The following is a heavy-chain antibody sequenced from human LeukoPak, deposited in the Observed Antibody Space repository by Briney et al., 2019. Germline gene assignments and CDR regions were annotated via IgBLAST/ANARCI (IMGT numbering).Heavy chain of an antibody. CDR1: GGSISSYY. CDR3: ARARDYGFDY. CDR2: IYYSGST. V-gene: IGHV4-59*01. D-gene: IGHD4/OR15-4a*01. Sequence: TSETLSLTCTVSGGSISSYYWSWIRQPPGKGLEWIGYIYYSGSTNYNPSLKSRVTISVDTSKNQFSLKLSSVTAADTAVYYCARARDYGFDYWGQGTLVTVSS. J-gene: IGHJ4*02.